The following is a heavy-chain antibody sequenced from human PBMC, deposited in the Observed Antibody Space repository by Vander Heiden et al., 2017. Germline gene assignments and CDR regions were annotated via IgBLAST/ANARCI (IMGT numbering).Heavy chain of an antibody. J-gene: IGHJ3*02. CDR1: GFPFRTYA. CDR3: GKAGLVRGSNFHSDAFDM. D-gene: IGHD3-10*01. Sequence: EVRLLESGGGLVQPGGSLRLSCAASGFPFRTYAMGWVRQTPGKGLEWVSTISGPGSATYYADSGRFTISRDNSENMVFLQMNSLGAEDTAVYYCGKAGLVRGSNFHSDAFDMWGQGTKVTVSS. V-gene: IGHV3-23*01. CDR2: ISGPGSAT.